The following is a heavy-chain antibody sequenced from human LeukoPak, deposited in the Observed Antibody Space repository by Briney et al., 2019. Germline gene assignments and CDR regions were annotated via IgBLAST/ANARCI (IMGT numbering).Heavy chain of an antibody. D-gene: IGHD1-26*01. J-gene: IGHJ4*02. CDR2: IIPIFGTA. V-gene: IGHV1-69*05. CDR3: AIYIEAGEYFHY. CDR1: GGTFSSYA. Sequence: ASVKVSCKASGGTFSSYAISWVRQAPGQGLEWMGRIIPIFGTANYAQKFQGRVTITTDESTSTAYMELSSLRSEDTAVYYCAIYIEAGEYFHYWGQGTLVTVSS.